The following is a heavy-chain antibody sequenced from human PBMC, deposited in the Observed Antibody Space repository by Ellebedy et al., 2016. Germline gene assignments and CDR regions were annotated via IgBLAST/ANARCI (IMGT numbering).Heavy chain of an antibody. D-gene: IGHD3-22*01. CDR3: ARWLTMIGVVGNETDY. Sequence: GESLKISCAASGFTFSSYGMHWVRQAPGKGLEWVAVISYDGSNKYYADSVKGRFTISRDNSKNTLYLQMNSLRAEDTAVYYCARWLTMIGVVGNETDYWGQGTLVTVSS. CDR1: GFTFSSYG. V-gene: IGHV3-30*03. J-gene: IGHJ4*02. CDR2: ISYDGSNK.